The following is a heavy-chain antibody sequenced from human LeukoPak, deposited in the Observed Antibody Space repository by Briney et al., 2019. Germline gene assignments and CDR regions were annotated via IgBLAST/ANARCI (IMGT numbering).Heavy chain of an antibody. CDR3: ARDRITMVRGAKSGKDWFDP. J-gene: IGHJ5*02. Sequence: GASVKVSCKASGGTFSSYAISWVRQAPGQGLEWMGRIIPILGIANYAQKFQGRVTITADKSTSTAYMELRSLRSDDTAVYYCARDRITMVRGAKSGKDWFDPWGQGTLVTVSS. CDR2: IIPILGIA. D-gene: IGHD3-10*01. CDR1: GGTFSSYA. V-gene: IGHV1-69*04.